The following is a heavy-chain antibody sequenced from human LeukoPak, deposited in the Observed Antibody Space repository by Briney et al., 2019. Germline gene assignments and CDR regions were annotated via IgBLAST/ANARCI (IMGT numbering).Heavy chain of an antibody. CDR2: ISGSSSYI. Sequence: KPGGSLRLSCAASGFTFSTYSMIWVRQAPGKGLEWVSSISGSSSYIYYADSVKGRFTISRDNAKNSLYLQMNSLRPEDTAVYYCAGRQAGSYAIGAFDIWGQGTMVTVSP. CDR3: AGRQAGSYAIGAFDI. V-gene: IGHV3-21*01. CDR1: GFTFSTYS. D-gene: IGHD1-26*01. J-gene: IGHJ3*02.